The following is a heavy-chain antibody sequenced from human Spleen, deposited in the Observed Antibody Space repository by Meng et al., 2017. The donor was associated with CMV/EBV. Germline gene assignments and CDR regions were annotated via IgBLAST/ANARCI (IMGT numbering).Heavy chain of an antibody. CDR3: GSVKRLGIDH. J-gene: IGHJ4*02. V-gene: IGHV4-39*07. Sequence: LPPPRPGPRLLKPLDTLSLTCSVSCGSLSSSTYYWGWIRQPPGKGLEWIGTMYYTGTTYYNPSLKSRVTISLNTSKNQFSLKLTSLTAADTAMYYCGSVKRLGIDHWGQGTLVTVSS. CDR2: MYYTGTT. CDR1: CGSLSSSTYY. D-gene: IGHD1-1*01.